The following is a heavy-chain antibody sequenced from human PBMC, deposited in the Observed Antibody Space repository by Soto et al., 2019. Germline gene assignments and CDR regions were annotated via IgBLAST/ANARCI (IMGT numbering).Heavy chain of an antibody. CDR3: ATSTVSYVDIVSSTTRGYFDH. V-gene: IGHV5-51*01. D-gene: IGHD5-12*01. CDR1: GYNFNTYW. CDR2: IYPGDSDT. Sequence: PGESLKISCEGSGYNFNTYWIGWVGQMPGKGLEWMALIYPGDSDTRYSPSFEGQVTLSVDRSISTAYLQWSSLKASDTAIYYCATSTVSYVDIVSSTTRGYFDHWGQGTLVTVSS. J-gene: IGHJ4*02.